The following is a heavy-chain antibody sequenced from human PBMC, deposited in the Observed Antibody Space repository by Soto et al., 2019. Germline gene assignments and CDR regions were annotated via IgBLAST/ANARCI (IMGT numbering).Heavy chain of an antibody. J-gene: IGHJ4*02. Sequence: GSSVKVSCKASGGTFSSYAISWVRQAPGQGLEWMGGIIPIFGTANYAQKFQGRVTITADKSTSTAYMELSSLRSEDTAVYYCVAQSGGPINYFDYWGQGTLVTVSS. CDR2: IIPIFGTA. CDR3: VAQSGGPINYFDY. CDR1: GGTFSSYA. V-gene: IGHV1-69*06. D-gene: IGHD3-16*01.